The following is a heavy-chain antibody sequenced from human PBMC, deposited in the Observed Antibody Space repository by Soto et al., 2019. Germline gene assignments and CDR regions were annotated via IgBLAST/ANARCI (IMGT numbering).Heavy chain of an antibody. CDR3: ARGQEVWWNAGPLGLHGLDV. CDR2: MNPNSGNT. CDR1: RYTFISYD. Sequence: QVQLVQSGAEVKKSGASVKVSCKASRYTFISYDINWVRQATGQGLEWMGWMNPNSGNTGYAQKFPGRITMTRNTSMNTAYMELSSLRSEDTAVYYCARGQEVWWNAGPLGLHGLDVWGQGTTVTVSS. V-gene: IGHV1-8*01. D-gene: IGHD3-16*01. J-gene: IGHJ6*02.